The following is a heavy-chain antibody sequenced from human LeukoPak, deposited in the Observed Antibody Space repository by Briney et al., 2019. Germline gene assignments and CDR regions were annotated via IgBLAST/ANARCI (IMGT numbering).Heavy chain of an antibody. Sequence: ASVKVSCKASGYIFYKYAVHWVRRAPGQGLEWMGCINAGNGDTKYSQRFHDRAILTTDTSATTVYMDLTSLRSEDTAVYYCAREIRGTGLYSYYFDMWGQGTLVTVSS. D-gene: IGHD3-16*01. J-gene: IGHJ4*02. V-gene: IGHV1-3*01. CDR3: AREIRGTGLYSYYFDM. CDR2: INAGNGDT. CDR1: GYIFYKYA.